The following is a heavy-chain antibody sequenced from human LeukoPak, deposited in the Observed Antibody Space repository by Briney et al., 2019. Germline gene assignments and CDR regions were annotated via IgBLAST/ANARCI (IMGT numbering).Heavy chain of an antibody. CDR1: GGSISSYY. J-gene: IGHJ6*02. CDR2: IYTSGST. V-gene: IGHV4-4*07. Sequence: PSETLSLTCTVSGGSISSYYWSWIRQPAGKGLEWIGRIYTSGSTNYNPSLKSRVTMSVDTSKNQFSLKLSSVTAADTAVYYCARDYDSSGYYPTTGGMDVWGQGTTVTVSS. D-gene: IGHD3-22*01. CDR3: ARDYDSSGYYPTTGGMDV.